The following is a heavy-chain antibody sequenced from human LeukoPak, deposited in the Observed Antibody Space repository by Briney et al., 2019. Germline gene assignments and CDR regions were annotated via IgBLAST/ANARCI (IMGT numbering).Heavy chain of an antibody. J-gene: IGHJ3*02. CDR3: ARDKIGSEQQLVRGVGAFDI. V-gene: IGHV3-30*02. CDR2: IRHDGSIK. CDR1: GFTFSNYD. D-gene: IGHD6-13*01. Sequence: GGSLRLSCAASGFTFSNYDMHWVRQAPGKGLEWVAFIRHDGSIKYYTDSVKGRFTISRDNSKNTLYLQMNSLRAEDTAVYYCARDKIGSEQQLVRGVGAFDIWGQGTMVTVSS.